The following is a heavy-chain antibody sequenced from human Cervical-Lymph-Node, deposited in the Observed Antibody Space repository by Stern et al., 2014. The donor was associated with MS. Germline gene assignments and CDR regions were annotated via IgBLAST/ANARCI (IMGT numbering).Heavy chain of an antibody. CDR2: NYHSGRT. Sequence: VQLVESGPGLVKPSETLSLTCTVSGYSISSGYYWGWIRQPPGKGPEWSGSNYHSGRTYNNPSLKSRVTISANTSMNQFNLKLISVTAADTAVFYCARDSSVIGNFDYWGQGTLVTVSS. CDR1: GYSISSGYY. CDR3: ARDSSVIGNFDY. D-gene: IGHD2/OR15-2a*01. V-gene: IGHV4-38-2*02. J-gene: IGHJ4*02.